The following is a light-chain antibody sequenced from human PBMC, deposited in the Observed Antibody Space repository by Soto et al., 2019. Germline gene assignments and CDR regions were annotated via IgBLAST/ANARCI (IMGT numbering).Light chain of an antibody. J-gene: IGKJ1*01. CDR3: QQYGGSPQT. Sequence: EIVLTQSPGTLSLSPGERATLSCRASQSVGSSYLAWYQQKPGQAPRLLIYGASSRATGIPDRFSGSGSGTDFTLTISRLEPEDFAVYSCQQYGGSPQTFGQGTKVEI. CDR1: QSVGSSY. CDR2: GAS. V-gene: IGKV3-20*01.